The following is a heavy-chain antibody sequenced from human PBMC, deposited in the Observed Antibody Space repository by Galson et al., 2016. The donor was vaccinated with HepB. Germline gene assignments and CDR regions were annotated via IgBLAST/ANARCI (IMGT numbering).Heavy chain of an antibody. CDR3: ARDRYCSGDTC. D-gene: IGHD2-15*01. V-gene: IGHV3-74*03. J-gene: IGHJ4*02. CDR1: GFTFSNYW. Sequence: SLRLSCAASGFTFSNYWMYWLRQVPGKGLVWLSHINGDGTIITYGDSVKGRFTTSRDNAKNTLYLQLNSLSVEDTALYHCARDRYCSGDTCWGQGTLVTVSS. CDR2: INGDGTII.